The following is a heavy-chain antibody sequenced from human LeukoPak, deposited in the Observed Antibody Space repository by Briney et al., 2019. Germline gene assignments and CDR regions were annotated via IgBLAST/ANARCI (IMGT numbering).Heavy chain of an antibody. CDR3: ARGYDYVWGSYRSAGYYFDY. Sequence: SETLSLTCAVYGGSFSGYYWSWIRQPPGKGLEWIGEINHSGSTNYNPSLKSRVTISVDTSKNQCSLKLSSVTAADTAVYYCARGYDYVWGSYRSAGYYFDYWGQGTLVTVSS. J-gene: IGHJ4*02. V-gene: IGHV4-34*01. CDR2: INHSGST. D-gene: IGHD3-16*02. CDR1: GGSFSGYY.